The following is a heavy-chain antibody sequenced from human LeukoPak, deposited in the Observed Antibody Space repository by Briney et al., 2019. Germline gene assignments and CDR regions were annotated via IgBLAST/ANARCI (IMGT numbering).Heavy chain of an antibody. V-gene: IGHV3-23*01. Sequence: GGSLRLSCAASGFTFSSYAMSWVRQAPGKGLEWVSAISGSGGSTYYADSVKGRFTISRDNSKNTLYLQMNSLRAEDTAVYYCARGGDDSSGYYAFDYWGQGTLVTVSS. J-gene: IGHJ4*02. CDR1: GFTFSSYA. CDR3: ARGGDDSSGYYAFDY. CDR2: ISGSGGST. D-gene: IGHD3-22*01.